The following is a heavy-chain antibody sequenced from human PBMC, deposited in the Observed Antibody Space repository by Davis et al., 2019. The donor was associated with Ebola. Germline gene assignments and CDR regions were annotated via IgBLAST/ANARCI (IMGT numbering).Heavy chain of an antibody. J-gene: IGHJ4*02. CDR3: ARDPCRGGSYYFDY. Sequence: GESLKISCAASGFTFSSYSMNWVRQAPGKGLEWVAVISYDGSNKYYADSVKGRFTISRDNSKNTLYLQMNSLRAEDTAVYYCARDPCRGGSYYFDYWGQGTLVTVSS. CDR2: ISYDGSNK. D-gene: IGHD1-26*01. CDR1: GFTFSSYS. V-gene: IGHV3-30*03.